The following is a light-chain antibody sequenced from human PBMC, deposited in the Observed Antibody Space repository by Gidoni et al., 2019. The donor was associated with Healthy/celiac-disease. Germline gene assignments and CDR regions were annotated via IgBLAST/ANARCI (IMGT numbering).Light chain of an antibody. J-gene: IGLJ1*01. Sequence: SGSGSPGQSITISCTGTSSDVGGYNYVSWYQQHPGKAPKLMIYEVSNRPSGVSNRFSGSKSGNTASLTTSGLQAEDEADYYCSSYTSSSTLYVFGTGTKVTVL. V-gene: IGLV2-14*01. CDR3: SSYTSSSTLYV. CDR2: EVS. CDR1: SSDVGGYNY.